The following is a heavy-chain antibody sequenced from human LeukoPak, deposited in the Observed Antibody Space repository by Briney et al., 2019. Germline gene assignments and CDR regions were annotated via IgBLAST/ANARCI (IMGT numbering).Heavy chain of an antibody. V-gene: IGHV4-34*01. J-gene: IGHJ4*02. CDR2: INHSGST. CDR3: ARGARVHFWSGYYPPPYYFDY. Sequence: SEALSLTCAVYGGSFSGYYWSRIRQPPGKGLEWIGEINHSGSTNYNPSLKSRVTISVDTSKNQFSLKLSSVTAADTAVYYCARGARVHFWSGYYPPPYYFDYWGQGTLVTVSS. D-gene: IGHD3-3*02. CDR1: GGSFSGYY.